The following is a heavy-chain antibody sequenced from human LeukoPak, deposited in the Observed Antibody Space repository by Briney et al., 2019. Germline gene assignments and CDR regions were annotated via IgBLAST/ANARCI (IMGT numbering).Heavy chain of an antibody. CDR2: IYHSGST. CDR1: GYSISSGYY. V-gene: IGHV4-38-2*01. Sequence: PSETLSLTCAVSGYSISSGYYWGWIRQPPGKGLEWIGSIYHSGSTYYNPSLTSRVTISVDTSKNQFSLKLSSVTAADTAVYYCARQVLSIAAAGRIDYWGQGTLVTVSS. J-gene: IGHJ4*02. D-gene: IGHD6-13*01. CDR3: ARQVLSIAAAGRIDY.